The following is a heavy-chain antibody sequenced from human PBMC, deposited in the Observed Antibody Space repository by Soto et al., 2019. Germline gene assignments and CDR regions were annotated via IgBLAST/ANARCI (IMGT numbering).Heavy chain of an antibody. CDR1: GFTFSSYA. V-gene: IGHV3-23*01. CDR2: ISGSGGST. D-gene: IGHD3-10*01. Sequence: PGGSLRLSCAASGFTFSSYAMRWVRQAPGKGLEWVSAISGSGGSTYYADSVKGRFTISRDNSKNTLYLQMNSLRAEDTAVYYCAKEGARWFGELLDYYYYMDVWGKGTTVTFSS. CDR3: AKEGARWFGELLDYYYYMDV. J-gene: IGHJ6*03.